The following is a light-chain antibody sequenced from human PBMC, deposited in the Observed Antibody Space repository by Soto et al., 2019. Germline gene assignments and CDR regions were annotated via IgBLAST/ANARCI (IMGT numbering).Light chain of an antibody. CDR3: QHYGTSYS. V-gene: IGKV3-20*01. CDR1: QTVTANY. J-gene: IGKJ2*03. CDR2: GAS. Sequence: SVLTQSPGTLSLSPGERATLSCRASQTVTANYLAWYQQKRGQAPRLLIFGASIRATGVPDRFSGSGSGTDFTLTITRLEPEDFAVYYCQHYGTSYSFGQGTKLEMK.